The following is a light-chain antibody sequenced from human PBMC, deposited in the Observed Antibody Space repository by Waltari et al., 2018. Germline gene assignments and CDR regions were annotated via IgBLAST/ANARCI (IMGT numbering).Light chain of an antibody. CDR3: QQSYSTPFT. J-gene: IGKJ3*01. V-gene: IGKV1-39*01. Sequence: DIQMNQSPSSLSASVGDRVTITCRASQSISSYLNWYQQKPEKAPNLLIYAASSLQSGVPSRFSGSGSGTDFTLTISSLQPEDFATYYCQQSYSTPFTFGPGTKVDIK. CDR1: QSISSY. CDR2: AAS.